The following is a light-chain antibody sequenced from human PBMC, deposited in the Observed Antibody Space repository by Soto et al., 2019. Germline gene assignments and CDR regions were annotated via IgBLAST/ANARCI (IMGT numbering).Light chain of an antibody. J-gene: IGKJ5*01. CDR1: QTISSW. CDR2: KAS. V-gene: IGKV1-5*03. CDR3: QQSYSTPFT. Sequence: DIHLTQSPSTLSGSLGDRVTITCRASQTISSWLAWYQQKPGKAPKLLIYKASTLKSGVPSRFSGSGSGTEFTLTISSLQPEDFATYYCQQSYSTPFTFGQGTRLEI.